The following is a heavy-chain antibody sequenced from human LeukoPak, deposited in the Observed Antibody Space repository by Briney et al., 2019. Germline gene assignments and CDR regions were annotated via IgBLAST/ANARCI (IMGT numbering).Heavy chain of an antibody. CDR2: IYWNGGST. CDR1: GDIFDDYG. V-gene: IGHV3-20*04. D-gene: IGHD1-26*01. J-gene: IGHJ4*02. CDR3: ARSSTVQKWAPFDY. Sequence: GGALRLSCAASGDIFDDYGMSCVRQTPGKGLEWVSGIYWNGGSTGYIDSVRGRFTISRDNAKNSLYLQMNRLRAEDTALYYCARSSTVQKWAPFDYWGQGTLVTVSS.